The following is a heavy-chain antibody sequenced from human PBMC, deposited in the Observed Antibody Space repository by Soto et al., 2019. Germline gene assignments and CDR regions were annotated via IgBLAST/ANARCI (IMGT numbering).Heavy chain of an antibody. Sequence: SETPSISCTVCGGSVCSGDYYGSWIRQPPGKGLEWIGYIYYSGSTYYNPSLKSRVTISVDTSKNQFSLKLSSVTAADTAVYYCARGGAPHYFDYWGQGTLVTVSS. J-gene: IGHJ4*02. V-gene: IGHV4-30-4*01. CDR2: IYYSGST. CDR1: GGSVCSGDYY. CDR3: ARGGAPHYFDY.